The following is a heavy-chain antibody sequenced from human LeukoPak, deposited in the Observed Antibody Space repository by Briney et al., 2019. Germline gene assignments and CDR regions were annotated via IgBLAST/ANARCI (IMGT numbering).Heavy chain of an antibody. CDR3: ARGLGYCSGGSCYKQFDY. V-gene: IGHV1-69*13. CDR2: IIPIFGTA. CDR1: GGTFRSYA. J-gene: IGHJ4*02. Sequence: ASVKVSCKASGGTFRSYAISWARQAPGQGLEWMGGIIPIFGTANYAQKFQGRVTITADESTSTAYMELSSLRSEDSAVYYCARGLGYCSGGSCYKQFDYWGQGTLVTVSS. D-gene: IGHD2-15*01.